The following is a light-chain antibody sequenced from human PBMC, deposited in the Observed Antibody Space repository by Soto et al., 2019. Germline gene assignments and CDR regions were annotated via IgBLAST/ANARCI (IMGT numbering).Light chain of an antibody. J-gene: IGKJ1*01. CDR2: GAS. CDR1: HSVSRY. Sequence: EIVLTQSPATLSLSKGERATLSCRASHSVSRYLAWYQQKPGQTPRLLIYGASTRATGIPARFSGSGSGTDFTLTISSLEPEDFAVYYCQQRSNWPPWTFGQGTKVDIK. CDR3: QQRSNWPPWT. V-gene: IGKV3-11*01.